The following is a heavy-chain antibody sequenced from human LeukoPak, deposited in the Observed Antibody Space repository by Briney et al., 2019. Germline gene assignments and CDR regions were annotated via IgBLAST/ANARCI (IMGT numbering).Heavy chain of an antibody. CDR3: ARGIAVDET. V-gene: IGHV1-8*03. J-gene: IGHJ5*02. D-gene: IGHD6-19*01. CDR1: GYTFANYE. Sequence: GASVKVSCKASGYTFANYEIHWVRQAIGQGLEWMAWVNPNSGNTNYAQKFQGRVTVTRNTFISTAYMELGSLGFEDTAVYYCARGIAVDETWGQGTLVTVSS. CDR2: VNPNSGNT.